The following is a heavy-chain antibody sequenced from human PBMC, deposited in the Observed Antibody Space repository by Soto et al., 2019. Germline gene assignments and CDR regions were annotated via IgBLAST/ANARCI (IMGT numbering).Heavy chain of an antibody. CDR3: SRRAPEGFDP. Sequence: SETLSLTCTVSGGSISRSGYYWGWIRQFPGKGLEWTGSMYYRENTYYNPSLKSRITMSVDTSKNQLSLNLSSVTAADTAVYYCSRRAPEGFDPWGQGTLVTSPQ. J-gene: IGHJ5*02. CDR2: MYYRENT. CDR1: GGSISRSGYY. V-gene: IGHV4-39*01.